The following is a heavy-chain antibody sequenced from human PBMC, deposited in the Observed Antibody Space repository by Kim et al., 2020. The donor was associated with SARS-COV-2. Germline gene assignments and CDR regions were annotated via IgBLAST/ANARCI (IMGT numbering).Heavy chain of an antibody. CDR2: IFVSGSGT. V-gene: IGHV3-23*01. CDR1: PSNAA. J-gene: IGHJ2*01. Sequence: GGSLRLSCAATPSNAAMSWVRPAPGKGLEWVSGIFVSGSGTYYADSVKGRFTISRDNSKNMVYLQMNNLRGEDTAVYYCAKHLHVSSVTFYWYFDLWGRGTLVTVSS. D-gene: IGHD6-13*01. CDR3: AKHLHVSSVTFYWYFDL.